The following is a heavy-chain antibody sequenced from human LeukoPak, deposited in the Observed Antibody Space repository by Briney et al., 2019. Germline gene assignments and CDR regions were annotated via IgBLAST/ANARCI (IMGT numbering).Heavy chain of an antibody. CDR2: ISAYNGNT. Sequence: GASVKVSCKASGYTSTSYGISWVRQAPGQGLEWMGWISAYNGNTNYAQKLQGRVTMTTDTSTSTAYMELRCLRSDDTAVYYCAREAYCSSTSCYLRLIDYWGQGTLVTVSS. V-gene: IGHV1-18*01. CDR1: GYTSTSYG. J-gene: IGHJ4*02. CDR3: AREAYCSSTSCYLRLIDY. D-gene: IGHD2-2*01.